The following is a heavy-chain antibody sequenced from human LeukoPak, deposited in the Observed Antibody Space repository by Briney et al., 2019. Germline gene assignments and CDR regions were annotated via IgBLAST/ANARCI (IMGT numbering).Heavy chain of an antibody. CDR2: INHSGST. J-gene: IGHJ5*02. D-gene: IGHD3-10*01. Sequence: PSETLSLTCAVYGGSFSGYYWSWIRQPPGKGLEWIGEINHSGSTNYNPSLKSRVTISVDTSKNQFSLKLSSVTAADTAVYYCARGRPTCITMVRGAGHWFDPWGQGTLVTVSS. V-gene: IGHV4-34*01. CDR3: ARGRPTCITMVRGAGHWFDP. CDR1: GGSFSGYY.